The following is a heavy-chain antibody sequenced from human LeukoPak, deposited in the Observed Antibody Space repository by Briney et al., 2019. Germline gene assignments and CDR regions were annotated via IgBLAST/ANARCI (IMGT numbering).Heavy chain of an antibody. D-gene: IGHD6-13*01. CDR3: ARSNIAAAGKFDY. CDR2: IIPIFGTA. V-gene: IGHV1-69*13. Sequence: ASVKVSCKASGGTFSSSAINWVRQAPGQGLEWMGGIIPIFGTANYAQKFQGRVTITADESTCTAYMELSSLRSEDTAVYYCARSNIAAAGKFDYWGQGTLVTVSS. CDR1: GGTFSSSA. J-gene: IGHJ4*02.